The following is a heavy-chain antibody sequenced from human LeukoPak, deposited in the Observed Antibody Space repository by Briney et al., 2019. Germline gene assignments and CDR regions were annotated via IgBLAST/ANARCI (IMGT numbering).Heavy chain of an antibody. CDR3: TGSNFDY. V-gene: IGHV3-15*01. D-gene: IGHD2-15*01. CDR1: GFSHRYAR. Sequence: GGSLRLSCAASGFSHRYARMNWVRQAPGKGLEWIGRFTSKSDGGTTDYTAPVKGRFTISSDDSRNTLYLQMNSLKTEDTAVYYWTGSNFDYWGQGTLVTVSS. J-gene: IGHJ4*02. CDR2: FTSKSDGGTT.